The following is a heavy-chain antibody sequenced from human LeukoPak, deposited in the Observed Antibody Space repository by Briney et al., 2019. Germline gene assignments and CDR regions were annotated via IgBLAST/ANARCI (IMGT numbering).Heavy chain of an antibody. CDR1: GFTFSSYS. D-gene: IGHD3-16*02. CDR2: ISSSSSYI. V-gene: IGHV3-21*01. CDR3: TRGPGYDYVWGSYRADY. Sequence: GGSLRLSCAASGFTFSSYSMNWVRQAPGKGLEWVSSISSSSSYIYYADSVKGRFTISRDNSKNTLYLQMGSLRADDMAVYYCTRGPGYDYVWGSYRADYWGQGTLVTVSS. J-gene: IGHJ4*02.